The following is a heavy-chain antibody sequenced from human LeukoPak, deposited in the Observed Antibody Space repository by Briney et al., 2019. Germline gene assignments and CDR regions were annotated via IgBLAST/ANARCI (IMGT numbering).Heavy chain of an antibody. J-gene: IGHJ4*02. CDR1: GFTFSRYS. V-gene: IGHV3-21*01. D-gene: IGHD1-26*01. CDR3: ARDIEEWELTSFAY. CDR2: ISSSSSYI. Sequence: GGSLRLSCAASGFTFSRYSMNWVRQAPGKGLEWVPSISSSSSYIYYADSVNGRFTFSRDSAKNSLYLKMNSMRDEDTAVYYCARDIEEWELTSFAYWGQGPLVTVSS.